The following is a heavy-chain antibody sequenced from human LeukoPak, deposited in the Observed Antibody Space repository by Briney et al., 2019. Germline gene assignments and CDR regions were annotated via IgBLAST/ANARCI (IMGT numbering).Heavy chain of an antibody. CDR2: IYHSGRT. CDR3: ARDVWFGELYHWFDP. Sequence: SETLSLTCTVSGYSISSGYYGGWIRQPPGEGVEWSGSIYHSGRTEYNPSLKSRVTISVDTTKNHLSMKLSSVTAADTAVYYCARDVWFGELYHWFDPWGQGTLVTVSS. V-gene: IGHV4-38-2*02. CDR1: GYSISSGYY. J-gene: IGHJ5*02. D-gene: IGHD3-10*01.